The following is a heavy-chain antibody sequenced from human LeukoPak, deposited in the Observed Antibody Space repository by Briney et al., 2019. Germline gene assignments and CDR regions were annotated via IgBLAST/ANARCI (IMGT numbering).Heavy chain of an antibody. Sequence: PSETLSLTCTVSGGSISSYYWSWIRQPPGKGLEWIGYIYYSGSTNYNPSLKSRVTMSVDTSKNQFSLKLSSVTAADTAVYYCARADPGSNWFDPWGQGTLVTVSS. CDR2: IYYSGST. CDR1: GGSISSYY. CDR3: ARADPGSNWFDP. J-gene: IGHJ5*02. D-gene: IGHD1-14*01. V-gene: IGHV4-59*01.